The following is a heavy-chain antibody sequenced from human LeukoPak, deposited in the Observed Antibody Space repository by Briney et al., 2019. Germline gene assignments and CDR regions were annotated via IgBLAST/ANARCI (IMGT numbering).Heavy chain of an antibody. CDR2: ISYDGSDK. J-gene: IGHJ6*02. CDR1: GFTFSSYG. CDR3: ARPAGTYDYSYGMDV. V-gene: IGHV3-30-3*01. Sequence: GGSLRLSCAASGFTFSSYGMHWVRQAPGKGLEWVAVISYDGSDKYYADSVRGRFTISRDNSKNTLYLQMNSLRAEDTAVYYCARPAGTYDYSYGMDVWGQGTTVTVSS. D-gene: IGHD6-19*01.